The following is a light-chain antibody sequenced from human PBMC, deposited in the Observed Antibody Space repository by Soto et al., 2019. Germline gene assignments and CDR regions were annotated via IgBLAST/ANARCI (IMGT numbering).Light chain of an antibody. J-gene: IGKJ2*02. CDR1: QSVISNY. CDR2: DSS. V-gene: IGKV3-20*01. CDR3: QQYGSLPCT. Sequence: EIVLTQSPGTLSLSPGERATLSCRASQSVISNYLAWYQQKPGQAPRLLIYDSSSRAAGIPDRFSGSGSGTAFTLTISRLEPEDFAVYYCQQYGSLPCTFGQGPTWISN.